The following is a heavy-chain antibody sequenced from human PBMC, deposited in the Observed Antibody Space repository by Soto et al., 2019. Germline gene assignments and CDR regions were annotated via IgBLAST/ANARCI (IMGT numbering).Heavy chain of an antibody. J-gene: IGHJ2*01. V-gene: IGHV3-23*01. Sequence: EVQLLESGGGLVQPGGSVRLSCAASGLTFGNYAMSWVRQAPGKGLEWVSAISGDSGRTYYADSVKGRFTISRDNSKNTLYLQMNTQRAEDTAVYYCAVTPNCGRDCSAASYWYFDIWGRGTLVTVSS. CDR3: AVTPNCGRDCSAASYWYFDI. CDR1: GLTFGNYA. CDR2: ISGDSGRT. D-gene: IGHD2-21*02.